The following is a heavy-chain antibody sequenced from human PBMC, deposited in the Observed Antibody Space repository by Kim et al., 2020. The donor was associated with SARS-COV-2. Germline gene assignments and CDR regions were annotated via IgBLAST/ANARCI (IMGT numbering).Heavy chain of an antibody. D-gene: IGHD3-10*01. Sequence: SLKSRVTIYVDTSKNQFSLKLSSVTAADTAVYYCARHVYYGSGIDSWFDPWGQGTLVTVSS. CDR3: ARHVYYGSGIDSWFDP. J-gene: IGHJ5*02. V-gene: IGHV4-39*01.